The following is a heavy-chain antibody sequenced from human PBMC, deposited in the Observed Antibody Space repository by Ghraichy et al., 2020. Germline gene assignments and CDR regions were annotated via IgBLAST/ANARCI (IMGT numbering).Heavy chain of an antibody. CDR1: GGSISSGGYY. V-gene: IGHV4-31*03. J-gene: IGHJ4*02. CDR3: ARVQVGELLRKYYFDY. Sequence: SETLSLTCTVSGGSISSGGYYWSWIRQHPGKGLEWIGYIYYSGSTYYNPSLKSRVTISVDTSKNQFSLKLSSVTAADTAVYYCARVQVGELLRKYYFDYWGQGTLVTVSS. D-gene: IGHD1-26*01. CDR2: IYYSGST.